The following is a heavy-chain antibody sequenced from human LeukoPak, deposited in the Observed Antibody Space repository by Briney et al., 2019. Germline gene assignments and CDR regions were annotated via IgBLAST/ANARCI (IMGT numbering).Heavy chain of an antibody. V-gene: IGHV4-39*07. J-gene: IGHJ4*02. CDR3: ARDLNIAAAKPFDY. Sequence: SETLSLTCTVSGGSITNDNYYWAWIRQPPGKGLEWIGSIYYSGSTYYNPSLRSRVTISVDTSKNQFSLKLSSVTAADTAVYYCARDLNIAAAKPFDYWGQGTLVTVSS. D-gene: IGHD6-13*01. CDR1: GGSITNDNYY. CDR2: IYYSGST.